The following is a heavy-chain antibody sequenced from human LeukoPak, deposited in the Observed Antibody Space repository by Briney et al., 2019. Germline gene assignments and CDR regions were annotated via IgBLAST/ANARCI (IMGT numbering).Heavy chain of an antibody. CDR3: ARAAHYDAGGYYRPDY. CDR2: ISSSGSAK. J-gene: IGHJ4*02. CDR1: GFTFSSHE. Sequence: PGGSLRLSCAASGFTFSSHEMNWVRQAPGKGLGWISYISSSGSAKYYADSVKGRFTISRDNAENSLDLQLNSLRTEDTAVYYCARAAHYDAGGYYRPDYWGQGTLVTVSS. V-gene: IGHV3-48*03. D-gene: IGHD3-22*01.